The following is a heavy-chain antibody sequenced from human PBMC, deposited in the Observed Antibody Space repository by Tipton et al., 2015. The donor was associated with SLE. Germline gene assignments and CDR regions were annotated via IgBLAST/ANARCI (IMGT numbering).Heavy chain of an antibody. J-gene: IGHJ6*03. CDR3: ARGREWNWSPYYMDV. Sequence: TLSLTCAVYGGCFSGYYWGWIRQPPGKGLEWIGEINHSGSTNYNPSLKTRLTMSVDTSRDQFSLTLNSVTAADTGIYYCARGREWNWSPYYMDVWGKGTTVTVSS. CDR1: GGCFSGYY. V-gene: IGHV4-34*01. D-gene: IGHD1-1*01. CDR2: INHSGST.